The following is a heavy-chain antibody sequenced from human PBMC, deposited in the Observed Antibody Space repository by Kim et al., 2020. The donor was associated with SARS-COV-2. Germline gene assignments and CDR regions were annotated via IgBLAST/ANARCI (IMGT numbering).Heavy chain of an antibody. CDR3: TTSPLLWFGEPPFDP. D-gene: IGHD3-10*01. V-gene: IGHV3-15*01. Sequence: GGSLRLSCAASGFTFSNAWMSWVRQAPGKGLEWVGRIKSKTDGGTTDYAAPVKGRFTISRGDSKNTLYLQMNSLKTEDTAVYYCTTSPLLWFGEPPFDPWGQGTLVTVSS. J-gene: IGHJ5*02. CDR2: IKSKTDGGTT. CDR1: GFTFSNAW.